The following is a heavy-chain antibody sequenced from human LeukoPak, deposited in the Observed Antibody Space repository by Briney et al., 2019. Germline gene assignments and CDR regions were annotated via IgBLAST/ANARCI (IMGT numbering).Heavy chain of an antibody. CDR1: GFTFSSYA. Sequence: GGSLRLSCAASGFTFSSYAMHWVRQATGKGLEWVAVISYDGSNKYYADSVKGRFTISRDNSKNTLYLQMNSLRAEDTAVYYCARDSHYYGSGDVWGKGTTVTVSS. CDR3: ARDSHYYGSGDV. J-gene: IGHJ6*04. CDR2: ISYDGSNK. D-gene: IGHD3-10*01. V-gene: IGHV3-30*04.